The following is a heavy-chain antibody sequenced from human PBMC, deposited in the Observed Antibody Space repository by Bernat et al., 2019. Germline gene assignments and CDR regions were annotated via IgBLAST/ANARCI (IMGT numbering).Heavy chain of an antibody. CDR2: ISYDGSNK. V-gene: IGHV3-30*04. Sequence: QVQLVESGGGVVQPGRSLRLSCAASGFTFSSYAMHWVRQAPGKGLEWVAVISYDGSNKYYADSVKGRFTISRDNSKNTLYLQMNSLRAEDTAVYYCARYLGRLVLSVFGYWGQGTLVTVSS. D-gene: IGHD6-19*01. CDR1: GFTFSSYA. CDR3: ARYLGRLVLSVFGY. J-gene: IGHJ4*02.